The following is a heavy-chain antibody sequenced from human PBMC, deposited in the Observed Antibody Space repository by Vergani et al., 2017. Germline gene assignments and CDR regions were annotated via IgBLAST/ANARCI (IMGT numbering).Heavy chain of an antibody. J-gene: IGHJ4*02. CDR2: VYWNAEK. Sequence: QITLKESGPTLVKPTQTLTLTCTFSGFSLSASAPGVAWIRQPPGKALEWLGVVYWNAEKRYTPSLKSRLTITKDTSKSQVVLTMTNMERVDTATYSCAHIQCHGSCQNAELDFWGQGTLVTVSS. D-gene: IGHD1-26*01. CDR3: AHIQCHGSCQNAELDF. V-gene: IGHV2-5*01. CDR1: GFSLSASAPG.